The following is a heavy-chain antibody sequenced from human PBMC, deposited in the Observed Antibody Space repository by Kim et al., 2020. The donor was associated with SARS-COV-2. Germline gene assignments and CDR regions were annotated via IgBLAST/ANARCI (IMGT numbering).Heavy chain of an antibody. J-gene: IGHJ4*02. V-gene: IGHV4-31*02. CDR3: ARDSYGSGSYYNI. Sequence: YNPTLSSRVTISVDTSKTQFSLKLSSVTAADTAVYYCARDSYGSGSYYNIWGQGTLVTVSS. D-gene: IGHD3-10*01.